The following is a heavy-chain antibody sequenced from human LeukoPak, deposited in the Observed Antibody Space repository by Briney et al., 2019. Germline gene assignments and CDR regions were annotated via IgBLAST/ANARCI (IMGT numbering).Heavy chain of an antibody. CDR1: GFTVSSNY. CDR3: AKAADVLLWFGEPGGYYFDY. J-gene: IGHJ4*02. Sequence: GGSLRLSCAASGFTVSSNYMSWVRQAPGKGLEWVSAISGSGGSTYYADSVKGRFTISRDNSKNTLYLQMNSLRAEDTAVYYCAKAADVLLWFGEPGGYYFDYWGQGTLVTVSS. V-gene: IGHV3-23*01. CDR2: ISGSGGST. D-gene: IGHD3-10*01.